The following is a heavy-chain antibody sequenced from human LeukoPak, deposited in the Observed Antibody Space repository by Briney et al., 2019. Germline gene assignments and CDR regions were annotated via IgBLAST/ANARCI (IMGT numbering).Heavy chain of an antibody. J-gene: IGHJ4*02. CDR2: IKQDGSET. D-gene: IGHD3-10*01. V-gene: IGHV3-7*01. CDR1: GLTFSNYW. CDR3: ARDLWFGESLFDY. Sequence: PGGSLRFSCAAPGLTFSNYWISWVRQAPGKGLEWVANIKQDGSETYYVGSVKGRFTISRDNAKNSLYLQLNSLRAEDTAVYYCARDLWFGESLFDYWGQGTLVTVSS.